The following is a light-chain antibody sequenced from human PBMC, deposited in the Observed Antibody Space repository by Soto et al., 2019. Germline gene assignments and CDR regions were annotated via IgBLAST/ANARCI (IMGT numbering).Light chain of an antibody. CDR2: EDN. V-gene: IGLV6-57*04. CDR3: QSNDSSVL. Sequence: NFMLTQPHSVSESPGKTVTISCTRSSGSIASNYVQWYQQRPGSAPTTVIYEDNQRPSGVPDRFSGSIDSSPNPASLTISELNTEDEADYYFQSNDSSVLFAGGTKLTVL. CDR1: SGSIASNY. J-gene: IGLJ2*01.